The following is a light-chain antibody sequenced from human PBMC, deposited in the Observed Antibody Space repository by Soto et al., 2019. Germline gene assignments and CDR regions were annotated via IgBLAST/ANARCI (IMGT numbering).Light chain of an antibody. CDR1: QSVSSN. V-gene: IGKV3-15*01. CDR3: QQYNNWRIT. CDR2: GAS. J-gene: IGKJ5*01. Sequence: EIVMTQSPATLSVSPGERATLSCRASQSVSSNLAWYQQKPGQAPRLLIYGASTRATGIPARFSGSGSGTEFTLTISSLQSEDFAVYYCQQYNNWRITFGQGTRWRLN.